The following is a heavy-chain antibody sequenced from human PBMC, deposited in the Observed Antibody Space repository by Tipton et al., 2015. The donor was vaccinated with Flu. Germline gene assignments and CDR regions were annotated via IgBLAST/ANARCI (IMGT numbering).Heavy chain of an antibody. CDR3: TRDLGSGGDCYSWSGALDCYYYYGMDV. CDR2: IRSKAYGGTT. D-gene: IGHD2-21*02. V-gene: IGHV3-49*04. CDR1: GFTFGDYA. J-gene: IGHJ6*02. Sequence: SLRLSCTASGFTFGDYAMSWVRQAPGKGLEWVGFIRSKAYGGTTEYAASVEGRFTISRGDSKSIAYLQMNSLETEDTAVYYCTRDLGSGGDCYSWSGALDCYYYYGMDVWGQGTTVTVSS.